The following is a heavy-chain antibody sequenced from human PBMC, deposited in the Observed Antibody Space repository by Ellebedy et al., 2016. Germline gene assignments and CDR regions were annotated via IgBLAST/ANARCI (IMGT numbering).Heavy chain of an antibody. D-gene: IGHD6-13*01. CDR3: ARDSGAAAALLGWFDP. Sequence: SETLSLTXTISGGSISSGGYYWSWIRQHPGKGLEWIGYIYYSGSTYYNPSLKSRVTISVDTSKNQFSLKLSSVTAADTAVYYCARDSGAAAALLGWFDPWGQGTLVTVSS. CDR2: IYYSGST. V-gene: IGHV4-31*03. CDR1: GGSISSGGYY. J-gene: IGHJ5*02.